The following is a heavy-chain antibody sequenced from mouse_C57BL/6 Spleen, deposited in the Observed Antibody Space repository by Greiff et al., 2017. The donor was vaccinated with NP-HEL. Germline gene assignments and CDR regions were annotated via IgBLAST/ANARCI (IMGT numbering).Heavy chain of an antibody. CDR1: GYTFTSYW. V-gene: IGHV1-69*01. D-gene: IGHD1-1*01. CDR2: IDPSDSYT. Sequence: QVQLQQLGAELVMPGASVKLSCKASGYTFTSYWMHWVKQRPGQGLEWIGEIDPSDSYTNYNQKFKGKSTLTVDKSSSTAYMQLSSLTSEDSAVYYCAIYYYGSSYNYWGQGTTLTVSS. J-gene: IGHJ2*01. CDR3: AIYYYGSSYNY.